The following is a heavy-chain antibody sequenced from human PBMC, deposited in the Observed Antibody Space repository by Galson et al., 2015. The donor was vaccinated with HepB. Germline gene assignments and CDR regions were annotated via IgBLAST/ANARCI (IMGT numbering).Heavy chain of an antibody. CDR1: GFTFSSYA. V-gene: IGHV3-23*01. CDR2: ISGNGGSL. CDR3: AKGYFEWYRRGKHVVDI. D-gene: IGHD3-9*01. J-gene: IGHJ3*02. Sequence: SLRLSCAASGFTFSSYAMNWVRQAPGKRLEWVSTISGNGGSLYYADSVRGRFTISRDNSKNTQYLQMDSLRGEDTAVYYCAKGYFEWYRRGKHVVDIWGQGQMVIVSS.